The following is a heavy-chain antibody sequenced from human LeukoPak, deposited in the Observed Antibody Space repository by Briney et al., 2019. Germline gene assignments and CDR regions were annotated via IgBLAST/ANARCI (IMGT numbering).Heavy chain of an antibody. J-gene: IGHJ4*02. CDR2: IKSKTDGGTT. D-gene: IGHD6-19*01. CDR3: TTDYSYSSGWYYFDY. CDR1: GFTFSNAW. Sequence: GGSLRLSCAASGFTFSNAWMSWVRQAPGKGLEWVGRIKSKTDGGTTDYAAPVKGRFTISRDDSKNTLYLQMNSLKTEDTAVCYCTTDYSYSSGWYYFDYWGQGTLVTVSS. V-gene: IGHV3-15*01.